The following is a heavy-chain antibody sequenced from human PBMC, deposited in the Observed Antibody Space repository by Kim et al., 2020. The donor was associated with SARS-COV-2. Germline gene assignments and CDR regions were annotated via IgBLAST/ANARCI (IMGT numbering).Heavy chain of an antibody. CDR1: GGSISSSSYY. D-gene: IGHD3-10*01. CDR2: IYYSGST. J-gene: IGHJ5*02. Sequence: SETLSLTCTVSGGSISSSSYYWGWIRQPPGKGLEWIGSIYYSGSTYYNPSLKSRVTISVDTSKNQFSLKLSSVTAADTAVYYCAGQLWFELRPRADWFDPWGQGTLVTVSS. V-gene: IGHV4-39*01. CDR3: AGQLWFELRPRADWFDP.